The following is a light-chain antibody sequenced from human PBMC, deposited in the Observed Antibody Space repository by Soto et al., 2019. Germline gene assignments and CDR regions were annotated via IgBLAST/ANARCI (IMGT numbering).Light chain of an antibody. V-gene: IGKV1-5*01. CDR3: QQYNSYWT. CDR2: DAS. Sequence: DIQLTQSPSTLSASLGDRVTITCRASQSISSWLAWYQQKPGKAPKLLIYDASSLESGVPSGFSGSVSGTEFTLTISSLQADDFATYYCQQYNSYWTFGQGTKV. CDR1: QSISSW. J-gene: IGKJ1*01.